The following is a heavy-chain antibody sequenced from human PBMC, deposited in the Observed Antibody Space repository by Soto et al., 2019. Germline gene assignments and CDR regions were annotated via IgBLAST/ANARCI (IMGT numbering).Heavy chain of an antibody. Sequence: QVPLQESGPGLVKPSQTLSLTCTVSGGSISSEGYYWSWFRQLPGKGLEWIGDIYYSGTTYHNPSVRSRLTISGDASKNQFSLKLGSVTAADTALYYCARGRGYSYGPYYFDYWGQGTLVTVSS. CDR2: IYYSGTT. CDR1: GGSISSEGYY. J-gene: IGHJ4*02. V-gene: IGHV4-31*03. CDR3: ARGRGYSYGPYYFDY. D-gene: IGHD5-18*01.